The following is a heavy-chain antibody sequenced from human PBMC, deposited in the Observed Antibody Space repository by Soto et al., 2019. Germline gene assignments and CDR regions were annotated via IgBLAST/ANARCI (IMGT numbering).Heavy chain of an antibody. Sequence: QVQLQESGPGLVKPSETLSLTCTVSGGSISSYYWSWIRQPPGKGLEWIGYIYYSGSTNYNPALKSRVNISVDTSNNQFSLKLSYVTAADTAVYYCARRYGASFDYWGQGTLVTVSS. CDR1: GGSISSYY. V-gene: IGHV4-59*01. CDR2: IYYSGST. D-gene: IGHD4-17*01. CDR3: ARRYGASFDY. J-gene: IGHJ4*02.